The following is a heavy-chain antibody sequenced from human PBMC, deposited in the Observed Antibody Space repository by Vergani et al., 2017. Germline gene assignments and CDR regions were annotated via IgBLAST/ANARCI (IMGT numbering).Heavy chain of an antibody. CDR1: GFTFSSYE. D-gene: IGHD3-22*01. Sequence: EVQLLESGGGLVQPGGSLRLSCAASGFTFSSYEMNWVRQAPGKGLEWVSYISSSGSTIYYADSVKGRFTISRDNAKNSLYLQLNSLRAEDTAVYYCAKELGDYYDSSGLSYWGQGTLVTVSS. J-gene: IGHJ4*02. V-gene: IGHV3-48*03. CDR3: AKELGDYYDSSGLSY. CDR2: ISSSGSTI.